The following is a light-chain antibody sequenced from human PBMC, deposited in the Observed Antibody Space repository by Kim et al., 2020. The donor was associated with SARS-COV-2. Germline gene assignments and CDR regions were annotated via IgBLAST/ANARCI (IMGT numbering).Light chain of an antibody. CDR1: QSISSY. V-gene: IGKV1-39*01. CDR3: QRSYSTPPWT. CDR2: AAS. Sequence: DIQMTQYPSSLSASVGDRVTITCRASQSISSYLNWYQQKPGKAPKLLIYAASSLQSGVPSRFSGSGSGTDFTLTISSLQPEDFATYYCQRSYSTPPWTFGQGTKVDIK. J-gene: IGKJ1*01.